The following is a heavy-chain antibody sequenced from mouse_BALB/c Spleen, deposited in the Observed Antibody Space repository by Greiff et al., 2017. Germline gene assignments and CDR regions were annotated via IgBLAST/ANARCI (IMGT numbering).Heavy chain of an antibody. J-gene: IGHJ4*01. D-gene: IGHD2-4*01. CDR3: ARPGDYDYDDAMDY. CDR2: INPSTGYT. CDR1: GYTFTSYW. V-gene: IGHV1-7*01. Sequence: VQLVESGAELAKPGASVKMSCKASGYTFTSYWMHWVKQRPGQGLEWIGYINPSTGYTEYNQKFKDKATLTADKSSSTAYMQLSSLTSEDSAVYYCARPGDYDYDDAMDYWGQGTSVTVSS.